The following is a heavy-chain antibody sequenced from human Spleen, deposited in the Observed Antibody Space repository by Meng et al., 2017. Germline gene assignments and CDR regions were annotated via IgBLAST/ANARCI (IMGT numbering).Heavy chain of an antibody. CDR2: ISSSSSMK. CDR1: GFTFSNYE. V-gene: IGHV3-48*03. D-gene: IGHD1-20*01. J-gene: IGHJ3*01. CDR3: AKDREAYNSIWDAFDL. Sequence: GESLKISCAASGFTFSNYEMNWVRQAPGKGLEWVSYISSSSSMKYFADSVKGRFTISRDDSKNLLYLQMNSLRVDDTAIYYCAKDREAYNSIWDAFDLWGQGTMVTVSS.